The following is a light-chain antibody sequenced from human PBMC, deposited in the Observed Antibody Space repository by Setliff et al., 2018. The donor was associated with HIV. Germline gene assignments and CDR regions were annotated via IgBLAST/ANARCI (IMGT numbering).Light chain of an antibody. V-gene: IGLV2-14*01. CDR1: SSDIGGYNY. CDR3: SSYSSASTLTL. J-gene: IGLJ2*01. Sequence: QSALTQPASVSGSPGQSITISCTGTSSDIGGYNYVSWYQQHPGKAPKLIIYEVTNRPSGVSNRFSGSKSGNTASLTISGLQAEDEADYYCSSYSSASTLTLFGGGT. CDR2: EVT.